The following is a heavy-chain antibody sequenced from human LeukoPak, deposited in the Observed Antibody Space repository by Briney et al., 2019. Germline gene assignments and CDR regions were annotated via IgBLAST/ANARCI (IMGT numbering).Heavy chain of an antibody. CDR2: IYYSGST. V-gene: IGHV4-31*03. CDR3: ARSGLRLGELSPNPFDY. D-gene: IGHD3-16*02. Sequence: SETLSLTCTVSGGSISSGGYYWSWIRQHPGKGLEWIGYIYYSGSTYYNPSLKSRVTISVDTSKNQFSLKLSSVTAADTAVYYCARSGLRLGELSPNPFDYWGQGTLVTVSS. CDR1: GGSISSGGYY. J-gene: IGHJ4*02.